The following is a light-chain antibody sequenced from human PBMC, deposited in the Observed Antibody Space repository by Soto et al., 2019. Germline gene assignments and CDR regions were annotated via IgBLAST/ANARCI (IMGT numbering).Light chain of an antibody. V-gene: IGKV1-39*01. J-gene: IGKJ2*01. CDR1: QTINKN. CDR3: QQSFSTPYT. Sequence: IQMTQSPASLSASVGDRGTITCRARQTINKNLNWYQQKPGQAPNLLIYSASDFQSGVPSRFSGSGSGTEVTRTISGLQPEDFATYCCQQSFSTPYTFGQGTELEI. CDR2: SAS.